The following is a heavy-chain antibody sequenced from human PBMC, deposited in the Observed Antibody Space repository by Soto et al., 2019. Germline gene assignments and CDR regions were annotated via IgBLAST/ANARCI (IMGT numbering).Heavy chain of an antibody. CDR3: AREFEGHSSSWPFDY. V-gene: IGHV1-18*01. D-gene: IGHD6-13*01. CDR1: GYTFPTYG. J-gene: IGHJ4*02. CDR2: ISVYNGFT. Sequence: QVQLVQSGGEVKKPGASVRVSCRASGYTFPTYGIAWVRQAPGQGLEWMGWISVYNGFTHYAQKFRGRVTVTTETSTSTVHMELRSLNSDDTAVYYCAREFEGHSSSWPFDYWGQGTLVTVSA.